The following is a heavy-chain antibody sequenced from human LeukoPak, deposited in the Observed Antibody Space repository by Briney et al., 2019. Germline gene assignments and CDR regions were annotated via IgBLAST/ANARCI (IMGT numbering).Heavy chain of an antibody. Sequence: VASVKVSCKASGCTFSSYAISWVRQAPGQGLEWMGGIIPIFGTTNYAQKFQGRVTVTTDESTSTAYMELSSLRSEDTAVYYCARRKRVVTAIPAAVYDAFDIWGQGTMVTVSS. J-gene: IGHJ3*02. CDR1: GCTFSSYA. D-gene: IGHD2-21*02. CDR2: IIPIFGTT. CDR3: ARRKRVVTAIPAAVYDAFDI. V-gene: IGHV1-69*05.